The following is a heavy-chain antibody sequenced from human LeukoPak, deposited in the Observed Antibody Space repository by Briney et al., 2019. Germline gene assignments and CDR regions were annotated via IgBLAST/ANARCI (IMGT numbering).Heavy chain of an antibody. CDR1: GGSISSYY. V-gene: IGHV4-4*07. CDR2: IYISGST. Sequence: SETLSLTCTVSGGSISSYYWSWIRQPAGKGLEWIGRIYISGSTNYNPSLKSRVTMSVDTSKNQFSLKLASVTAADTAVYYCARTSIPLGMGSFDSWGQGTLVTVSS. CDR3: ARTSIPLGMGSFDS. J-gene: IGHJ4*02. D-gene: IGHD3-3*02.